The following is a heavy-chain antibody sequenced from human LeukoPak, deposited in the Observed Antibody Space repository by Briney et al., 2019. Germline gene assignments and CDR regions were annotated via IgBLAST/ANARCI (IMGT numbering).Heavy chain of an antibody. V-gene: IGHV1-2*02. CDR2: INPNSGGT. D-gene: IGHD6-13*01. J-gene: IGHJ6*03. CDR3: ARGSGYSSSWYSGGYYYYYMDV. Sequence: ASVKVSCKASGYTFTGYYIHWVRQAPGQGLEWMGWINPNSGGTNYAQKFQGRVTMTRDTSISTAYMELSRLRSDDTAVYYCARGSGYSSSWYSGGYYYYYMDVWGKGTTVTISS. CDR1: GYTFTGYY.